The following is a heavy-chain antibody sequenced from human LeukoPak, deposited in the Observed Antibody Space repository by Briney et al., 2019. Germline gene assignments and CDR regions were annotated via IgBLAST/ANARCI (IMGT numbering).Heavy chain of an antibody. V-gene: IGHV3-15*01. CDR2: IQSKSDGGTT. CDR3: ASASSHRTAAGGDY. CDR1: GFTFTNAW. D-gene: IGHD6-13*01. J-gene: IGHJ4*02. Sequence: GGSPRLSCAASGFTFTNAWMSWVRQAPGKGLEWVGRIQSKSDGGTTDYAAPVRGRFTISRDDSKNTLYLQMSSLKTEDTAVYYCASASSHRTAAGGDYWGQGTLVTVST.